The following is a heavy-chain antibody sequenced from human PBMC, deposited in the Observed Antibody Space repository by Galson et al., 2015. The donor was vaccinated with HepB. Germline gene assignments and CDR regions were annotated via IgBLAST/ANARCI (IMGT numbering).Heavy chain of an antibody. D-gene: IGHD3-10*01. Sequence: SLRLSCAASGFTFSGYYMSWIRQAPGKGLEWVSYISSSSSYTNYADSVKGRFTISRDNAKNSLYLQMNSLRAEDTAVYYCARYYYGSGSYYSGYYGMDVWGQGTTVTVSS. V-gene: IGHV3-11*03. CDR2: ISSSSSYT. CDR3: ARYYYGSGSYYSGYYGMDV. CDR1: GFTFSGYY. J-gene: IGHJ6*02.